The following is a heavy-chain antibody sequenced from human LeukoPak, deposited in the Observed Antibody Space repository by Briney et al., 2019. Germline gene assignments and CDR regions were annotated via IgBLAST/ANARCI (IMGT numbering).Heavy chain of an antibody. Sequence: GGSLRLSCVASRFQFSSYAMSWVRQAPGKGLEWVSVISGSGGSTYYADSVKGRFTISRDNSKNTLYLQMNSLRAEDTAVYYCARAEYSSSSGFDYWGQGTLVTVSS. V-gene: IGHV3-23*01. J-gene: IGHJ4*02. CDR3: ARAEYSSSSGFDY. CDR1: RFQFSSYA. CDR2: ISGSGGST. D-gene: IGHD6-6*01.